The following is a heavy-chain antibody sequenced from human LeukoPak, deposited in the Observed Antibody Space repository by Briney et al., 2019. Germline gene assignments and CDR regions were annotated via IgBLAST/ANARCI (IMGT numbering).Heavy chain of an antibody. Sequence: PSETLSLTCTVSGGSISSYYWSWIRQPPGKGLEWIGNIYDSGSTNYNPSLKSRVTISVDTSKNQCSLKLSSVTAADTAVYYCASIDSSGYLYYFDYWGQGTLVTVSS. CDR2: IYDSGST. J-gene: IGHJ4*02. CDR1: GGSISSYY. CDR3: ASIDSSGYLYYFDY. D-gene: IGHD3-22*01. V-gene: IGHV4-59*08.